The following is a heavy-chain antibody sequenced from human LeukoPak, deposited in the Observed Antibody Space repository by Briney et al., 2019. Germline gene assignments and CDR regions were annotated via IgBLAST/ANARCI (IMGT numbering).Heavy chain of an antibody. CDR2: IYSGGST. CDR3: ARGLGYSSSWYYFDY. V-gene: IGHV3-53*01. D-gene: IGHD6-13*01. Sequence: HSGGSLRLSCAASGFTVSSNYMSWVRQAPGKGLEWVSVIYSGGSTYYADSVKGRFTISRDNSKNTLYLQMNSLRAEDTAVYYCARGLGYSSSWYYFDYWGQGTLATVSS. J-gene: IGHJ4*02. CDR1: GFTVSSNY.